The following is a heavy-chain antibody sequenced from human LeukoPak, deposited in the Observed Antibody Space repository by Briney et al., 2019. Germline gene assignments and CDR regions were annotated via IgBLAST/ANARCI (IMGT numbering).Heavy chain of an antibody. Sequence: GGSLRLSCAASGFTFNTCNMNWVRQAPGKGLEWVSSISSVGGHIYYADSVKGRFTISRDNAKNSLYLQMDSLTAEDTAVYYCARNLYYYDSSGYYYYWGQGTLVTVSS. V-gene: IGHV3-21*01. CDR3: ARNLYYYDSSGYYYY. CDR1: GFTFNTCN. J-gene: IGHJ4*02. CDR2: ISSVGGHI. D-gene: IGHD3-22*01.